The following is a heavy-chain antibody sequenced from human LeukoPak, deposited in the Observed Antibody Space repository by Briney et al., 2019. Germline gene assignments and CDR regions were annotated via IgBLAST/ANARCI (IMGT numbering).Heavy chain of an antibody. D-gene: IGHD3-22*01. CDR2: ISGDGGST. Sequence: GGSLRLSCAASGFTFDDYAMHWVRQAPGKGLEWVSLISGDGGSTYYAGSVKGRFTISRDNSKNSLYLQMNSLRTEDTALYYCAKDAYYYDSSGYYSLDYWGQGTLVTVSS. V-gene: IGHV3-43*02. CDR1: GFTFDDYA. CDR3: AKDAYYYDSSGYYSLDY. J-gene: IGHJ4*02.